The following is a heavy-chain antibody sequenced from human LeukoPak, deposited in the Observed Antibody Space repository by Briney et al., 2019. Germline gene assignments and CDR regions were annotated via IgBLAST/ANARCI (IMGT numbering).Heavy chain of an antibody. Sequence: GASLRLPCAASGFTFSSYAMSWVRQAPGKGLEWVSAISGSGGSTYYADSVKGRFTISRDNSKNTLYLQMNSLRAEDTAVYYCAKSSRRYSSSPYGMDVWGQGTTVTVSS. CDR1: GFTFSSYA. J-gene: IGHJ6*02. D-gene: IGHD6-6*01. CDR2: ISGSGGST. CDR3: AKSSRRYSSSPYGMDV. V-gene: IGHV3-23*01.